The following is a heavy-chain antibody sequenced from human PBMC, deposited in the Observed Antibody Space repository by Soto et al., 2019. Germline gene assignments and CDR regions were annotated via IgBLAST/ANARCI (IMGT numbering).Heavy chain of an antibody. Sequence: QVQLVQSGAEVKKPGASVKVSCKASGYTFTGYYMHWVRQAPGQGLEWMGWINPNSGGTNYAQKFQVWVTMTRDTSISTAYMELRRLRSDATAVYYCARAHCGGDCYSGVDYWGQGTLVTVSS. D-gene: IGHD2-21*02. J-gene: IGHJ4*02. V-gene: IGHV1-2*04. CDR2: INPNSGGT. CDR1: GYTFTGYY. CDR3: ARAHCGGDCYSGVDY.